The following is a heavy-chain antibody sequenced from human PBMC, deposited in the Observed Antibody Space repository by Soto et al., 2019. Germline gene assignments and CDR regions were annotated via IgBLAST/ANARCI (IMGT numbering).Heavy chain of an antibody. V-gene: IGHV4-59*08. CDR2: LYHRGSS. CDR1: GASINNYY. J-gene: IGHJ6*03. Sequence: QVQLLESGPGLVKPSETLSLTCSVSGASINNYYWSWIRQAPGKGLEWIAYLYHRGSSKYNPSLQSRVTMSLDPSKNQFSLTLTSVTAADTAVYYCVKMEVSYYYMDVWGGGTPVTVSS. CDR3: VKMEVSYYYMDV. D-gene: IGHD1-1*01.